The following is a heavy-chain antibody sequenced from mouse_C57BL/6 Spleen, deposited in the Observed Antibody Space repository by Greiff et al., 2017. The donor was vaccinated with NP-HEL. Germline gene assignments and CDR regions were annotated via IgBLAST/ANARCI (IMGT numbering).Heavy chain of an antibody. CDR2: IYPRSGNT. Sequence: VQLQQSRAELARPGASVKLSCKASGYTFTSYGISWVKQRTGQGLEWIGEIYPRSGNTYYNEKFKGKATLTADKSSSPAYMELRSLTSEDSAVYFCARDYGNYPAWFAYWGQGTLVTVSA. CDR1: GYTFTSYG. CDR3: ARDYGNYPAWFAY. J-gene: IGHJ3*01. V-gene: IGHV1-81*01. D-gene: IGHD2-1*01.